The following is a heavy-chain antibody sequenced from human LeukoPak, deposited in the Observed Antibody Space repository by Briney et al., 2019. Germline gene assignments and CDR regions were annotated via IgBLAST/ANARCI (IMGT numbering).Heavy chain of an antibody. J-gene: IGHJ4*02. CDR3: ATGRRSIAAADDERSLDY. CDR1: GYTFTSYY. CDR2: FDPEDGET. D-gene: IGHD6-13*01. V-gene: IGHV1-24*01. Sequence: ASVKVSCKASGYTFTSYYMHWVRQAPGQGLEWMGGFDPEDGETIYAQKFQGRVTMTEDTSTDTAYMELSSLRSEDTAVYYCATGRRSIAAADDERSLDYWGQGTLVTVSS.